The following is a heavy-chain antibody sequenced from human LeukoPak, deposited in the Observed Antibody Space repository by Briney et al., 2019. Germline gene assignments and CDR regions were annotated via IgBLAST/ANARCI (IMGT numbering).Heavy chain of an antibody. D-gene: IGHD4-11*01. CDR3: ARRYSNYFFDY. J-gene: IGHJ4*02. CDR2: IYHSGST. Sequence: SETLSLICAVSGYSITSGYYWAWIRQPPGKGQEWMGNIYHSGSTYYNPSLKSRVTVSVDTSKNQFSLKLSSVTASDTAVYYCARRYSNYFFDYWGQGTLVTVSS. V-gene: IGHV4-38-2*01. CDR1: GYSITSGYY.